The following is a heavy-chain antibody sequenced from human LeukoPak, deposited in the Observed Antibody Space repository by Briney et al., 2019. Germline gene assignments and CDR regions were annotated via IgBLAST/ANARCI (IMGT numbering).Heavy chain of an antibody. Sequence: GESLRISCKGSGYSFTSYWISWVRQMPGKGLEWMGRIDPSDSYTNYSPSFQGHVTISADKSISTAYLQWSSLKASDTAMYYCARHHPLTYCSSIRCPVGAFDIWGQGTMVTVSS. CDR1: GYSFTSYW. CDR2: IDPSDSYT. J-gene: IGHJ3*02. CDR3: ARHHPLTYCSSIRCPVGAFDI. D-gene: IGHD2-2*01. V-gene: IGHV5-10-1*01.